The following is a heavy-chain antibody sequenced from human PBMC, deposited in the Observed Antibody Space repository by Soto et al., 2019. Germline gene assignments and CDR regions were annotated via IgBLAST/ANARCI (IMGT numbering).Heavy chain of an antibody. CDR2: ISAYNGNT. Sequence: ASVKVSCKASGYTFTSYGISWVRQAPGQGLEWMGWISAYNGNTNYAQKLQGRVTMTTDTSTSTAYMELRSLRSDDTAVYYCARDLKPLPHSNIVLVNWFDPWGQGTLVTVSS. D-gene: IGHD2-2*01. J-gene: IGHJ5*02. CDR3: ARDLKPLPHSNIVLVNWFDP. CDR1: GYTFTSYG. V-gene: IGHV1-18*01.